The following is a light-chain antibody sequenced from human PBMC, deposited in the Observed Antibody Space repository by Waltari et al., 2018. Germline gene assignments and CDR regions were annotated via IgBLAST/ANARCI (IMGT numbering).Light chain of an antibody. Sequence: QSALTQPAAMSGSPGQSITMSCTGTSADIGIYNYVPWYQHHPGEAPKLIIFDVTKRPSGSSDRFSGSKSGNTASLTISGLQTEDEGHYYCSSHTTTSTLVFGGGTKLTVL. V-gene: IGLV2-14*03. CDR1: SADIGIYNY. CDR3: SSHTTTSTLV. CDR2: DVT. J-gene: IGLJ2*01.